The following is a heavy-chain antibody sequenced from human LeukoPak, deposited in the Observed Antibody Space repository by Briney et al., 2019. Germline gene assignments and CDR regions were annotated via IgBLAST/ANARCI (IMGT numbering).Heavy chain of an antibody. CDR2: ISSSSSYI. D-gene: IGHD6-19*01. CDR3: AKLDSSGVTWY. V-gene: IGHV3-21*04. Sequence: GGSLRLSCAASGFTFSSYSMNWVRQAPGKGLEWVSSISSSSSYIYYADSVKGRFTISRDNAKNSLYLQMNSLRAEDTAVYYCAKLDSSGVTWYWGQGTLVTVSS. CDR1: GFTFSSYS. J-gene: IGHJ4*02.